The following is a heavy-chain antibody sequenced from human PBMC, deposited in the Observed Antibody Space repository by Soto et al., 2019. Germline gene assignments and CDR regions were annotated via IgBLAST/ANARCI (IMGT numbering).Heavy chain of an antibody. V-gene: IGHV4-59*02. D-gene: IGHD4-17*01. CDR1: GDSVRNDY. Sequence: QVQLQESGPGLVKPSETLSLSCTVSGDSVRNDYNSWIRQPPGKGLEWIGYISYSGGLNYNPSLKSRVTISVDTSKNQFSLKLSSVTAADTAVYYCARGRDGDYFDYWGQGTLVTVSS. CDR2: ISYSGGL. CDR3: ARGRDGDYFDY. J-gene: IGHJ4*02.